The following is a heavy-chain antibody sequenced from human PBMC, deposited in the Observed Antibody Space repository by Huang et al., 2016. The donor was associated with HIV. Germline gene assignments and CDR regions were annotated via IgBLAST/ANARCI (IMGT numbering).Heavy chain of an antibody. J-gene: IGHJ3*02. CDR3: ARFGKRLPMLRGEDVIGDI. V-gene: IGHV3-30-3*01. CDR2: RSYDGNDK. Sequence: QVQLVESGGGVVQPGRSLRLSCAASGFTLSDYAIHWVRQAPGRGRGWVALRSYDGNDKFYSDSVRGRFTISRDNFNNTLYLQMNSLRHEDTALYYCARFGKRLPMLRGEDVIGDIWGQGTMVIVSS. D-gene: IGHD3-10*01. CDR1: GFTLSDYA.